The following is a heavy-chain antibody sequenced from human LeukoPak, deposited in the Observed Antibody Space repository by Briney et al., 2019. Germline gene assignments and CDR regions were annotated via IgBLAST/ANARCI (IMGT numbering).Heavy chain of an antibody. V-gene: IGHV4-59*01. D-gene: IGHD3-3*01. Sequence: SSETLSLTCTVSGGSISSYYWSWIRQPPGKGLEWIGYIYYSGSTNYNPSLKSRVTISVDTSKNQFSLKLSSVTAADTAVCYCARGLWSGYSIDYWGQGTLVTVSS. CDR2: IYYSGST. CDR3: ARGLWSGYSIDY. J-gene: IGHJ4*02. CDR1: GGSISSYY.